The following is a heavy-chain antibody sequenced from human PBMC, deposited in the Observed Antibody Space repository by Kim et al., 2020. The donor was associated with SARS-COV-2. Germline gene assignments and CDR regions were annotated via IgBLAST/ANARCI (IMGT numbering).Heavy chain of an antibody. D-gene: IGHD3-16*02. CDR1: GFTFDDYA. V-gene: IGHV3-9*01. CDR2: ISWNSGSI. CDR3: AKDIGMGELSHAHFDY. J-gene: IGHJ4*02. Sequence: GGSLRLSCAASGFTFDDYAMHWVRQAPGKGLEWVSGISWNSGSIGYADSVKGRFTISRDNAKNSLYLQMNSLRAEDTALYYCAKDIGMGELSHAHFDYWGQGTLVTVSS.